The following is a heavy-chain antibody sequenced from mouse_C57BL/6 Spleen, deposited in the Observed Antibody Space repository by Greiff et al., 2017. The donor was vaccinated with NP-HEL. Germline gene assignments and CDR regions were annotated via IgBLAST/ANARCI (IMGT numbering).Heavy chain of an antibody. D-gene: IGHD2-3*01. CDR3: ERGGYDGYFDY. J-gene: IGHJ2*01. CDR1: GYTFTSYW. V-gene: IGHV1-50*01. Sequence: QVQLQQPGAELVKPGASVKLSCKASGYTFTSYWMQWVKQRPGQGLEWIGEIDPSDSYTNYNQKFKGKATLTVDTSSSTAYMQLRSLTSEDSAVYYCERGGYDGYFDYWGQGTTVTVSS. CDR2: IDPSDSYT.